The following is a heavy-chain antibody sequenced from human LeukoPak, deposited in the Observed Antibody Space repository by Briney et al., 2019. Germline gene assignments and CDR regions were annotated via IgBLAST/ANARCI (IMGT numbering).Heavy chain of an antibody. CDR3: ARGVLDVTYYYYYYMDV. Sequence: GASVKVSCKASGYTFTSYGISWVRQAPGQGLEWMGWISAYNGNTNYAQKFQGRVTMTTDTSTSTAYMELRSLRSDDTAVYYCARGVLDVTYYYYYYMDVWGKGTTVIVSS. CDR2: ISAYNGNT. CDR1: GYTFTSYG. J-gene: IGHJ6*03. D-gene: IGHD4/OR15-4a*01. V-gene: IGHV1-18*01.